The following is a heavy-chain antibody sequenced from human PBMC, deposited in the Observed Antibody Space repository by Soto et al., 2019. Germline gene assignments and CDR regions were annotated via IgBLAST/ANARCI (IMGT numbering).Heavy chain of an antibody. CDR3: ARDHTNITVDKVMVRYLDY. CDR1: GYTFTSCY. D-gene: IGHD5-18*01. J-gene: IGHJ4*02. V-gene: IGHV1-46*01. CDR2: INPSGGSP. Sequence: GASVKVSCKASGYTFTSCYMRWVHQAPEQGLEWMGIINPSGGSPSYAQKFQGRVTMTRETSTSTVYLELSSLRSEDTAVYYCARDHTNITVDKVMVRYLDYWGKGTLVTV.